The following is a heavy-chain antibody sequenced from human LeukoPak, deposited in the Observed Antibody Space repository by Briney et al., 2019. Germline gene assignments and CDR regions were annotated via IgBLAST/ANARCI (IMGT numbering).Heavy chain of an antibody. D-gene: IGHD3-10*01. J-gene: IGHJ4*02. CDR3: ARDIASASGKFYFDY. CDR1: GGSINNYY. CDR2: IDHSGYT. Sequence: PSETLSLTCTVSGGSINNYYWTWIRQPPGKGLEWLGYIDHSGYTNYNPSLKRRVTISADTSKNQFSLKLKSVTAADTAVYYCARDIASASGKFYFDYWGQGTQVTVSS. V-gene: IGHV4-59*01.